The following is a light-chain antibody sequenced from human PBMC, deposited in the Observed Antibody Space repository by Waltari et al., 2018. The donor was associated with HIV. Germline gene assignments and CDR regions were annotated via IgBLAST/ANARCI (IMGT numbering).Light chain of an antibody. V-gene: IGLV1-47*01. CDR3: VTWDDSLRGVV. CDR1: TSNIGSNY. J-gene: IGLJ2*01. Sequence: SVVTQPPSASGTPGQRVTISCSGNTSNIGSNYVFWYQHLPGTAPKLLIHRNDQRPSGVPYRFSGSTSGTSASLAIRGLRSEDEADYYCVTWDDSLRGVVFGGGTKVAVL. CDR2: RND.